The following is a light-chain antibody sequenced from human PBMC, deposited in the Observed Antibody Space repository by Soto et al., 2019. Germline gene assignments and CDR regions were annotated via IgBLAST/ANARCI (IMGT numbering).Light chain of an antibody. CDR3: QQYNNWPPTWT. CDR2: AAS. J-gene: IGKJ1*01. CDR1: QTIGSN. Sequence: EIVMTQSPATLSVSPGERATLSCRASQTIGSNLAWYQQKPSQPPRLLIYAASTRATDIPARFTGSGSGTEFTLTISSLQSEDFAVHYCQQYNNWPPTWTFGQGTKVDIK. V-gene: IGKV3-15*01.